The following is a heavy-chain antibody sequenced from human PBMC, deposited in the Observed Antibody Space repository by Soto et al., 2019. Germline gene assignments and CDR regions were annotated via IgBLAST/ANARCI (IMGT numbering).Heavy chain of an antibody. Sequence: QVQLQESGPGLVKPSGTLSLTCAVSGGSLSSGYWWSWVRQSPGKGPEWIGEIHDSGRTNYNPSLRGRVTISVDTSKNELSLKLTSVTAADTAVYYCARKFYFNSSGPYPYYFDSWGQGTLVTVSS. J-gene: IGHJ4*02. V-gene: IGHV4-4*02. CDR3: ARKFYFNSSGPYPYYFDS. D-gene: IGHD3-22*01. CDR1: GGSLSSGYW. CDR2: IHDSGRT.